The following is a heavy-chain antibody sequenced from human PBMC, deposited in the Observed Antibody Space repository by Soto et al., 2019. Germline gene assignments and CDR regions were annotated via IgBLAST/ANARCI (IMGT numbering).Heavy chain of an antibody. D-gene: IGHD4-17*01. Sequence: QVQLVESGGGLVQPGRSLRLSCVGSRFTFSAYGMHWVRQAPGKGLELVTFISFDGKIKYYAYSVQGRFTISRDNSKNTLYLQMNSLRPEDTAVYYCARTEGDYGAYVFSYWCQGTLVTVSS. CDR2: ISFDGKIK. V-gene: IGHV3-30*03. CDR1: RFTFSAYG. J-gene: IGHJ1*01. CDR3: ARTEGDYGAYVFSY.